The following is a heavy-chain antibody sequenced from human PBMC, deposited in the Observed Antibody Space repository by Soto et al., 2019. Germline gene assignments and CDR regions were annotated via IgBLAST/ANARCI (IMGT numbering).Heavy chain of an antibody. CDR2: IYYSGST. CDR3: ARRSSSWYYYYYGMDV. CDR1: GGSISSSSYY. Sequence: SETLSLTCTVSGGSISSSSYYWGWIRQPPGKGLEWIGSIYYSGSTYYNPSLKSRVTISVDTSKNQFSLKLSSLTAADTAVYYCARRSSSWYYYYYGMDVWGQGTTVTVSS. V-gene: IGHV4-39*01. J-gene: IGHJ6*02. D-gene: IGHD6-13*01.